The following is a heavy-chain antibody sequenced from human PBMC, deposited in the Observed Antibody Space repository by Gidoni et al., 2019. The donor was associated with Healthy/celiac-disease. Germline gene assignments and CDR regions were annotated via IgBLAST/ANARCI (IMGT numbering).Heavy chain of an antibody. J-gene: IGHJ5*02. CDR2: IRSKAYGGTT. CDR3: TRALRFLEWLLNWFDP. Sequence: ASGFTFADYAMSWFRQAPGKGLEWVGLIRSKAYGGTTEYAASVKGRFTISRDDSKSIAYLQMNSLKTEDTAVYYCTRALRFLEWLLNWFDPWGQGTLVTVSS. CDR1: GFTFADYA. V-gene: IGHV3-49*03. D-gene: IGHD3-3*01.